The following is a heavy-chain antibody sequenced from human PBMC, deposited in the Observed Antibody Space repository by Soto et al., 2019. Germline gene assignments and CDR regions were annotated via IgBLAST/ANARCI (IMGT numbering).Heavy chain of an antibody. V-gene: IGHV1-69*13. Sequence: GASVKVSCNASGGTFSSYAISWVRQAPGQGLEWMGGIIPIFGTANYAQKFQGRVTITADESTSTAYMELSSLRSEDTAVYYCARSADSSGWSRHNWFDPWGQGTLVTVSS. CDR3: ARSADSSGWSRHNWFDP. D-gene: IGHD6-19*01. CDR2: IIPIFGTA. J-gene: IGHJ5*02. CDR1: GGTFSSYA.